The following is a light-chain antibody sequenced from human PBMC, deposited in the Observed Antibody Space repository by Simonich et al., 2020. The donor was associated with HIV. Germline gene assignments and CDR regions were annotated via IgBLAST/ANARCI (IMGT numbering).Light chain of an antibody. V-gene: IGKV3-15*01. CDR3: HQYNHRPLT. Sequence: VVMTQSPATLSVSPGERVTLSCQASQSVTSNLAWYQQKPGQSPRLLIYDASTRATGIPARFSGSWSGTEFTLTISSMQSEDIATYYCHQYNHRPLTFGGGTKVEMK. J-gene: IGKJ4*01. CDR2: DAS. CDR1: QSVTSN.